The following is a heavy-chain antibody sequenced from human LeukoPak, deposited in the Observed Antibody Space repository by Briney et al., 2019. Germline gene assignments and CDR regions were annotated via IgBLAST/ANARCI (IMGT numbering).Heavy chain of an antibody. CDR2: MNPNSGNT. V-gene: IGHV1-8*03. D-gene: IGHD3-22*01. CDR3: ARVGSMIAGTLGY. Sequence: EASVKVSCKASGYTFTSYDINWVRQATGQGLEWMGWMNPNSGNTGYAQKFQGRVTITRNTSISTAYMELSSLRSEDTAVYYCARVGSMIAGTLGYWGQGTLVTVSS. CDR1: GYTFTSYD. J-gene: IGHJ4*02.